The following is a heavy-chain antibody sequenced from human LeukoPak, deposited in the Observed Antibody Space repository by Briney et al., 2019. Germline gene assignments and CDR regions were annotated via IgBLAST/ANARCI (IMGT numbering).Heavy chain of an antibody. CDR2: IYYSGST. CDR3: ARDLSGFAN. D-gene: IGHD3-22*01. J-gene: IGHJ4*02. Sequence: PSETLSLTCTVSGGSISSSSYYWGWIRQPPGKGLEWIGSIYYSGSTYYNPSLKSRVTISVDTSKNQFSLKLSSVTAADTAVYYCARDLSGFANWGQGTLVTVSS. V-gene: IGHV4-39*07. CDR1: GGSISSSSYY.